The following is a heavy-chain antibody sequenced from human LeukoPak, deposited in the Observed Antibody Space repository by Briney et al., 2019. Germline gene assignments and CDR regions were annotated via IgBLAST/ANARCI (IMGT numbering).Heavy chain of an antibody. CDR2: IYHTGST. D-gene: IGHD1-20*01. V-gene: IGHV4-34*01. Sequence: SETLSLTCAAYGGPFSNYYWSWIRQPPGKGLEWIGDIYHTGSTTYSPSLKSRVIISVDTSKKQFSLSLTSVTAADTAVYYCARVNWYRFDYWGQGTLVTVSS. CDR3: ARVNWYRFDY. J-gene: IGHJ4*02. CDR1: GGPFSNYY.